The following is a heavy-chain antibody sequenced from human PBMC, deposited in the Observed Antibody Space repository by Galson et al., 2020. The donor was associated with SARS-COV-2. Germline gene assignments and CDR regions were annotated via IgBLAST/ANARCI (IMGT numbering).Heavy chain of an antibody. CDR2: MFFDGSEK. J-gene: IGHJ4*02. D-gene: IGHD6-19*01. CDR1: GFTFSSHA. V-gene: IGHV3-33*07. Sequence: GGTLTLSCAASGFTFSSHANYWVRHRPGKGLELVSHMFFDGSEKYYGDSVKGRFTISRDSSKNMVYLQMNNLKVDDTAVYYCARDGQLSSGWAFDYWGQGTLVTVSS. CDR3: ARDGQLSSGWAFDY.